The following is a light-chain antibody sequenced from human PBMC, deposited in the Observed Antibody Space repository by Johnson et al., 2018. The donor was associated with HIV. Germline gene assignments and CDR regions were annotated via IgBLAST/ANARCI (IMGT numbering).Light chain of an antibody. CDR1: SSNIGNNY. Sequence: QSVLTQPPSVSAAPGQKVTISCSGSSSNIGNNYVSWYQQLPGTAPKLLIYENNKRPSGIPDRFSGSKSGTSATLGITGLQTGDEADYYCATGYRSLTLGGCFGTGTKVPV. CDR2: ENN. J-gene: IGLJ1*01. CDR3: ATGYRSLTLGGC. V-gene: IGLV1-51*02.